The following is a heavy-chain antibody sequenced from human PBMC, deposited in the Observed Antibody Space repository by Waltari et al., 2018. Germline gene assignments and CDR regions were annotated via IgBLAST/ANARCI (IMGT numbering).Heavy chain of an antibody. CDR2: MNPNSGNT. Sequence: QVQLVQSGAEVKKPGASVKVSCTASVYTSSNYEINWVRQAHGKGLEWMGWMNPNSGNTGYAQKFQGRVTMTRNTSISTAYMELSSLRSEDTAVYYCASSVVVTNDAFDIWGQGTMVTVSS. J-gene: IGHJ3*02. CDR1: VYTSSNYE. D-gene: IGHD2-21*02. V-gene: IGHV1-8*01. CDR3: ASSVVVTNDAFDI.